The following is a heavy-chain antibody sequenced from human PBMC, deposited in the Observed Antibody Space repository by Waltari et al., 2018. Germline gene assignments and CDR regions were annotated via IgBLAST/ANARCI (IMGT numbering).Heavy chain of an antibody. D-gene: IGHD1-26*01. Sequence: EVQLVESGGGLVQPGGSLRLSCAASGFTFSSYEMNLVRLAPGKGLEWVSYISSSGSTIYYADSVKGRFTISRDNAKNSLYLQMNSLRAEDTAVYYCASRWDLYYYYGMDVWGQGTTVTVSS. CDR1: GFTFSSYE. CDR2: ISSSGSTI. J-gene: IGHJ6*02. CDR3: ASRWDLYYYYGMDV. V-gene: IGHV3-48*03.